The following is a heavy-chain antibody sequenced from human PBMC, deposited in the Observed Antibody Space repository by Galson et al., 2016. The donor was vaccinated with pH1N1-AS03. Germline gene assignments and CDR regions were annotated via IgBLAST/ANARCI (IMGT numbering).Heavy chain of an antibody. Sequence: SVKVSCKASGGIFSSYTFTWVRQAPGQGLEWMGGILPVIGATDYAQKFQGRVTITADKSTTTAYMEVSGLRSDDTAIYYCARLGPCGGDCYFFEYWGQGTLVTVSS. CDR1: GGIFSSYT. J-gene: IGHJ4*02. CDR3: ARLGPCGGDCYFFEY. D-gene: IGHD2-21*02. V-gene: IGHV1-69*06. CDR2: ILPVIGAT.